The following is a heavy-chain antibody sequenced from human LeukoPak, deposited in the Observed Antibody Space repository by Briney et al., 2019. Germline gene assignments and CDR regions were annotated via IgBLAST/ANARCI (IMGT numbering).Heavy chain of an antibody. CDR2: IHPNSGKT. D-gene: IGHD4-23*01. Sequence: GASVKVSCKASGYTFRSYEINWVRQAPGQGLEWVGWIHPNSGKTGYARKFQGRVTMTRDSSTETAFMELSSLKFDDTAIFYCARGHYGGNRYFDIWGQGTLVSVSS. J-gene: IGHJ4*02. V-gene: IGHV1-8*01. CDR1: GYTFRSYE. CDR3: ARGHYGGNRYFDI.